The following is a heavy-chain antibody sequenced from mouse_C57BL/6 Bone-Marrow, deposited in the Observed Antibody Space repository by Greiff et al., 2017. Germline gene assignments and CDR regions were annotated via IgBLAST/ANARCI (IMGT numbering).Heavy chain of an antibody. CDR3: ARGDYDGAMDY. J-gene: IGHJ4*01. CDR1: GYTFTSYW. CDR2: IHPNSGST. V-gene: IGHV1-64*01. D-gene: IGHD2-4*01. Sequence: QVQLQQPGAELVKPGASVKLSCKASGYTFTSYWMHWVKQRPGQGLEWIGMIHPNSGSTNYNEKFTSKATLTVDKSSSTAYMQLSSLKSEDSAVYYCARGDYDGAMDYWGQGTSVTDSS.